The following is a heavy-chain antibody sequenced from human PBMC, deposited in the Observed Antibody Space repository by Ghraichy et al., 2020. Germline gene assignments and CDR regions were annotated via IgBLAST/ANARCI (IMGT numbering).Heavy chain of an antibody. CDR3: ASPNRTHSGYDRWSDAFDI. D-gene: IGHD5-12*01. CDR2: IYTSGST. V-gene: IGHV4-61*02. CDR1: GGSISSGSYY. Sequence: SQTLSLTCTVSGGSISSGSYYWSWIRQPAGKGLEWIGRIYTSGSTNYNPSLKSRVTISVDTSKNQFSLKLSSVTAADTAVYYCASPNRTHSGYDRWSDAFDIWGQGTMVTVSS. J-gene: IGHJ3*02.